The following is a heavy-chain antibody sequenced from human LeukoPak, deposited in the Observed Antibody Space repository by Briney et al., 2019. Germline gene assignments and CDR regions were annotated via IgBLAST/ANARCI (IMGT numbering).Heavy chain of an antibody. Sequence: SETLSLTCSVSGGSISDGSSYWGWIRQAPGKGLEWIASIYNSASTTYNPSLKSRVTISIDTSNNQFSLKLRSVTAADTALYYCARNTNFHYPRSGYLFDFWGQGTLVTVSS. J-gene: IGHJ4*02. D-gene: IGHD3-22*01. CDR3: ARNTNFHYPRSGYLFDF. CDR2: IYNSAST. CDR1: GGSISDGSSY. V-gene: IGHV4-39*01.